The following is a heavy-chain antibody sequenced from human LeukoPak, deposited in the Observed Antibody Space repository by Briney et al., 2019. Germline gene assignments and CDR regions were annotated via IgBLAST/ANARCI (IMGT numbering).Heavy chain of an antibody. D-gene: IGHD3-22*01. CDR1: GFTFSSYG. CDR2: ISYDGSNK. Sequence: GGSLRLSCAASGFTFSSYGMHWVRQAPGKGLEWVAVISYDGSNKYYADSVKGRFTISRDNSKNTLYLQMNSLRAEDTAVYYCVTGYYYDSSGYLGPFDYWSQGTLVTVSS. CDR3: VTGYYYDSSGYLGPFDY. J-gene: IGHJ4*02. V-gene: IGHV3-30*03.